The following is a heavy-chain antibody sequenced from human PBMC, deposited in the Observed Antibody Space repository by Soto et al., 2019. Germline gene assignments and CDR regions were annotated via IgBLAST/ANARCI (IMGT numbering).Heavy chain of an antibody. J-gene: IGHJ6*02. CDR1: GDSVSSYY. V-gene: IGHV4-59*02. D-gene: IGHD3-3*01. CDR2: VYYDGST. Sequence: QVQLQASGPGLVKPSETLSLTCSVSGDSVSSYYWSWIRQPPGKGLEWIGYVYYDGSTNYNPSLRTRVTISRDRSKNQVSLKLNSVTAADTAVYHCARGRRSPPVDYVLDVWGQGTTVAVSS. CDR3: ARGRRSPPVDYVLDV.